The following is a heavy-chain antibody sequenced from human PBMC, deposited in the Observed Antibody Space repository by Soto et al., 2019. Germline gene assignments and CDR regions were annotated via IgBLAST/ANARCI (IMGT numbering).Heavy chain of an antibody. J-gene: IGHJ4*02. D-gene: IGHD2-2*01. CDR1: GGSISSGGYS. Sequence: SETLSLTCAVSGGSISSGGYSWSWIRQPPGKGLEWIGYIYHSGSTYYNPSLKSRVTISVDRSKNQFSLKLSSVTAADTAVYYCARAPLNCLSTSCYAFDNWGQGILVTVSS. CDR2: IYHSGST. V-gene: IGHV4-30-2*01. CDR3: ARAPLNCLSTSCYAFDN.